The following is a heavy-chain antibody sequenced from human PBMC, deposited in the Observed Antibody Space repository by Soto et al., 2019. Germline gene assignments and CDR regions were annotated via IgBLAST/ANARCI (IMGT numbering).Heavy chain of an antibody. Sequence: GASVKVSCKVSGYTLTELSMHWVRQAPGKGLEWMGGFDPEDGETIYAQKFQGRVTMTEDTSTDTAYMELSSLRSEDTAVYYCATDSTAQGTTVTTLYYFDYWGQGTLVTVSS. CDR3: ATDSTAQGTTVTTLYYFDY. D-gene: IGHD4-17*01. V-gene: IGHV1-24*01. J-gene: IGHJ4*02. CDR2: FDPEDGET. CDR1: GYTLTELS.